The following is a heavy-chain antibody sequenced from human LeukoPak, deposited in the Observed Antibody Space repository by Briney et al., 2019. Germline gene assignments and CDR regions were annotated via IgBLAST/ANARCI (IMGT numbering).Heavy chain of an antibody. V-gene: IGHV6-1*01. CDR1: GDSVSSDSAA. Sequence: SQTLSLTCAISGDSVSSDSAAWNWIRQSPSRGLEWLGRTYYRSKWYNDYALSVKSRITIIPDTSKNQFSLQLRSVTPKDTALYYCAREEYSAAFFDYWGQGTLVTVSS. J-gene: IGHJ4*02. CDR2: TYYRSKWYN. D-gene: IGHD4-11*01. CDR3: AREEYSAAFFDY.